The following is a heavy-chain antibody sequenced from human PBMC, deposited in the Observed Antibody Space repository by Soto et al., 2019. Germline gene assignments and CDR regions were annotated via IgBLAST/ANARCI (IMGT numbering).Heavy chain of an antibody. Sequence: SETLSLTCTVSGASVNDHYWNWVRQPLGKGLEWIGFIHYTGSRIFNPSLQSRVTMSVDVSQNQFSLRLTSVTAADTAIYYCARWGHPAVKAFDIWGQGTTVTVSS. CDR2: IHYTGSR. CDR1: GASVNDHY. J-gene: IGHJ3*02. CDR3: ARWGHPAVKAFDI. D-gene: IGHD3-16*01. V-gene: IGHV4-59*02.